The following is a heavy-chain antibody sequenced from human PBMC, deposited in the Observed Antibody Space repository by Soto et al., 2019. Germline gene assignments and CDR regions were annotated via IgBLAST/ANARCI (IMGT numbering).Heavy chain of an antibody. Sequence: GGSPRLSCAASGLTFSSYAMPRVRQAPGKGLEWVAVISYDGSNKYYADSVKGRFTISRDDSKNTLYLQMNSLRAEDTAVYYCARDGDSSGWFCMDVWRQGTTVTVCS. J-gene: IGHJ6*02. CDR3: ARDGDSSGWFCMDV. CDR2: ISYDGSNK. D-gene: IGHD6-19*01. CDR1: GLTFSSYA. V-gene: IGHV3-30-3*01.